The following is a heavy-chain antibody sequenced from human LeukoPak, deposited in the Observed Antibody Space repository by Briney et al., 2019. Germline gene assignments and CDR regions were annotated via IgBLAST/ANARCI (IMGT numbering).Heavy chain of an antibody. CDR2: INPNSGGT. D-gene: IGHD3-3*01. CDR1: GYTFTGYY. V-gene: IGHV1-2*02. J-gene: IGHJ4*02. CDR3: AKIDFWTRSFDY. Sequence: GASVKVSCMASGYTFTGYYMHWVRQAPGQGLEWMGWINPNSGGTNYAQKFQGRVTMTRDTSISTAYMELSRLRSDDTAVYYCAKIDFWTRSFDYWGQGTLVTVSS.